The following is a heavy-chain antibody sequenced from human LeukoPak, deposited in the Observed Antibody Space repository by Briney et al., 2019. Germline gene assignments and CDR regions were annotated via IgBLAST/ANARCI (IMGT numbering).Heavy chain of an antibody. CDR3: ARVRYNWNRDFDY. J-gene: IGHJ4*02. D-gene: IGHD1-20*01. CDR2: IYHSGST. Sequence: PSETLSLTCAVYGGSFSGYYWSWIRQPPGKGLEWIGSIYHSGSTYYNPSLKSRVTISVDTSKNQFSLKLSSVTAADTAVYYCARVRYNWNRDFDYWGQGTLVTVSS. V-gene: IGHV4-34*01. CDR1: GGSFSGYY.